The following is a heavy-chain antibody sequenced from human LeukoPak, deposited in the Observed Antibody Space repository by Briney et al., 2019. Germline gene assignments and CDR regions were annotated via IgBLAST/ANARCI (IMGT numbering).Heavy chain of an antibody. CDR2: ISDTGDKT. Sequence: PGGSLRLSCSASGFTLRSYAMGWVRQAPGKGLEWVSAISDTGDKTYYADSVKGRFTISRDNSRNTLYLQMSRLRAEDTALFYCAKMTDSTPYSSGTFDSWGRGTLVTVSS. CDR1: GFTLRSYA. CDR3: AKMTDSTPYSSGTFDS. V-gene: IGHV3-23*01. J-gene: IGHJ4*02. D-gene: IGHD3-10*01.